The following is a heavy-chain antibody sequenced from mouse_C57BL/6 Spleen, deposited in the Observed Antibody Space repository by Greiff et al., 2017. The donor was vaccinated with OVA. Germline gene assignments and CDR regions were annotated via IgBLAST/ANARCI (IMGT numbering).Heavy chain of an antibody. CDR3: ARGGRDWYFDV. Sequence: EVQLQESGPELVKPGASVKMSCKASGYTFTDYNMHWVKQSHGKSLEWIGYINPNNGGTSYNQKFKGKATLTVNKSSSTAYMELRSLTSEDSAVYYCARGGRDWYFDVWGTGTTVTVSS. V-gene: IGHV1-22*01. J-gene: IGHJ1*03. CDR1: GYTFTDYN. CDR2: INPNNGGT.